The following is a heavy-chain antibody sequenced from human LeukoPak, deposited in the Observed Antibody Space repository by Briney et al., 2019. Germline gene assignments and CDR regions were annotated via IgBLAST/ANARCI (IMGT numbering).Heavy chain of an antibody. Sequence: ASVKVSCKASGYTFTSYGISWVRQAPGQGLEWMGWISAYNDNTNYAQKLQGRVTMTTDTSTSTAYMELRSLRSDDTAVYYCAREVQHYFDSSCYAFDLWGQGSMVTVSS. CDR3: AREVQHYFDSSCYAFDL. CDR1: GYTFTSYG. V-gene: IGHV1-18*01. J-gene: IGHJ3*01. CDR2: ISAYNDNT. D-gene: IGHD3-22*01.